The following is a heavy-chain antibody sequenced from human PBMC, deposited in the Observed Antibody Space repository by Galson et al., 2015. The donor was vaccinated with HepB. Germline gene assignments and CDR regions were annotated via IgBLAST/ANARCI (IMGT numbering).Heavy chain of an antibody. J-gene: IGHJ6*02. CDR1: GFTFSSYA. CDR2: ISYDGSNK. CDR3: ARDRGDYYDSSGYYRSYYYYGMDV. V-gene: IGHV3-30-3*01. D-gene: IGHD3-22*01. Sequence: SLRLSCAASGFTFSSYAMHWVRQAPGKGLEWVAVISYDGSNKYYADSVKGRFTISRDNSKNTLYLQMNSLRAEDTAVYYCARDRGDYYDSSGYYRSYYYYGMDVWGQGTTVTVSS.